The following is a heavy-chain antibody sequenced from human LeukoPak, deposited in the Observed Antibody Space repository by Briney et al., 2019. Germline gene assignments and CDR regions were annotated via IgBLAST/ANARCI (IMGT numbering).Heavy chain of an antibody. V-gene: IGHV1-8*01. Sequence: GASVKVSCKASGYTFTSYDFNWVRQATGQRPEWMGWMSPNSGNTGYAQKFQGRVTMTRDTSISTTYMELNSLRSEDTAVYYCTSGPPEWGFDLWGRGTLVTVSS. D-gene: IGHD1-14*01. CDR2: MSPNSGNT. J-gene: IGHJ2*01. CDR3: TSGPPEWGFDL. CDR1: GYTFTSYD.